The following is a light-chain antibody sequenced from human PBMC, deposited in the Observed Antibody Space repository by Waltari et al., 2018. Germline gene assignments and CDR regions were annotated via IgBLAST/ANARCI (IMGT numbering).Light chain of an antibody. V-gene: IGKV3-15*01. J-gene: IGKJ2*01. CDR1: QSIARN. CDR3: QQYNSWRT. Sequence: EILMTHSPPTLSVPPGESATLSCRASQSIARNLAWYQQKPGQAPRLLIYGASTRATGIPARFSGSGSGTEFTLTISSLQSEDFAVYYCQQYNSWRTFGQGTKLEIK. CDR2: GAS.